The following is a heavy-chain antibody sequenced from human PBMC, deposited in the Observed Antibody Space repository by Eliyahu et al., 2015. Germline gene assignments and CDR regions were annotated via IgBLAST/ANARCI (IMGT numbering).Heavy chain of an antibody. CDR3: AKDRGSYCSGGSCFHFDY. Sequence: EVQLVESGGGLVHPGRSLRLSCTASGFTFDDYAVHWVRQAPGKGLEWVSGISWNSGSIRYADSVKGRFSISRDNAKNSLYLQMNSLRAEDTALYYCAKDRGSYCSGGSCFHFDYWGQGTLVTVSS. D-gene: IGHD2-15*01. V-gene: IGHV3-9*01. CDR1: GFTFDDYA. CDR2: ISWNSGSI. J-gene: IGHJ4*02.